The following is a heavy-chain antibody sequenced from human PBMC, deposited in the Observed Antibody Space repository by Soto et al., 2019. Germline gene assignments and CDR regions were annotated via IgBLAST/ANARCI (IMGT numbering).Heavy chain of an antibody. CDR3: ARGGGSGLRVLDY. V-gene: IGHV3-7*03. D-gene: IGHD3-3*01. Sequence: GGSLRLSCAASGFTFSSFWMSWVRLAPGKGLKWVANIKQDESEKYCVDSVKGRFTISRDNAKNSLYLQMNSLRAEDTAMYYCARGGGSGLRVLDYWGQGTLVTVSS. CDR1: GFTFSSFW. J-gene: IGHJ4*02. CDR2: IKQDESEK.